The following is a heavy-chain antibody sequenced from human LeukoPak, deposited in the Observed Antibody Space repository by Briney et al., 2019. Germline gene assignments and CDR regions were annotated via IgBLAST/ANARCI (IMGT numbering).Heavy chain of an antibody. CDR3: AKGSYYFDY. J-gene: IGHJ4*02. CDR1: GFTFSSHD. CDR2: IIYDGSNK. Sequence: GGSLRLSCSASGFTFSSHDMHWVRQAPGKGLEWVARIIYDGSNKYYADSVKGRITIARDNSNNTLYLQMNSLRAEDTAVYYCAKGSYYFDYWGQGTLVTVSS. V-gene: IGHV3-30*02.